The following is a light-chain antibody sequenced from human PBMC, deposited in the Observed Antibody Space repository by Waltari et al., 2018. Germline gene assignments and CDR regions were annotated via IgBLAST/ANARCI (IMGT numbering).Light chain of an antibody. CDR2: AAS. Sequence: DIQLTQSPSSLSASVGARVHLTCRASQTISRYLNWYQQKPGKAPNLLIYAASSLQSGVPSRFSGSGSGRDFTLIITSLQPEDFATYYCQESYSFTRTFGQGTKVEIK. CDR1: QTISRY. V-gene: IGKV1-39*01. CDR3: QESYSFTRT. J-gene: IGKJ1*01.